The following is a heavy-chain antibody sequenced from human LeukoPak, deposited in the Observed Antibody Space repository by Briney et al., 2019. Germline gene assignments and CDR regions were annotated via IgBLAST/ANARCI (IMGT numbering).Heavy chain of an antibody. D-gene: IGHD1-26*01. J-gene: IGHJ6*03. CDR1: GYTLTELS. CDR2: VSAYNGNT. V-gene: IGHV1-2*02. Sequence: ASVKVSCKVSGYTLTELSMHWVRQAPGKGLEWMGWVSAYNGNTNYAQKFQGRVTMTRDTSISTAYMELSRLRSDDTAVYYCATSGSYSGYYYYMDVWGKGTTVTVSS. CDR3: ATSGSYSGYYYYMDV.